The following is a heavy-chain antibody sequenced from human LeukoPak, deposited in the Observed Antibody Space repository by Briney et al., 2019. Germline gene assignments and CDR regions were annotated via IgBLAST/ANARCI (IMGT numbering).Heavy chain of an antibody. V-gene: IGHV4-4*07. CDR3: ARDRYYYDSSADYFDY. CDR2: IYTSGST. J-gene: IGHJ4*02. CDR1: GGSISSYY. Sequence: SETLSLTCTVSGGSISSYYWSWIRQPAGKGLEWIGRIYTSGSTNCNPSLKSRVTMSVDTSKNQFSLKLSSVTAADTAVYYCARDRYYYDSSADYFDYWGQGTLVTVSS. D-gene: IGHD3-22*01.